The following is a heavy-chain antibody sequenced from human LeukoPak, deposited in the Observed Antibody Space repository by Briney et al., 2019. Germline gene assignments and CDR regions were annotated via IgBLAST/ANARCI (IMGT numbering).Heavy chain of an antibody. V-gene: IGHV4-61*05. CDR3: GRHAEMVQVDY. Sequence: SETLSLTCSVSGGSISSSSCYWAWIRQPPGKGLEWIEYIYYSGSTNYNPSLKSRVTISVDTSKNQFSLKLSSVTAADTAVYYCGRHAEMVQVDYWGQGTLVTVSS. D-gene: IGHD4/OR15-4a*01. J-gene: IGHJ4*02. CDR1: GGSISSSSCY. CDR2: IYYSGST.